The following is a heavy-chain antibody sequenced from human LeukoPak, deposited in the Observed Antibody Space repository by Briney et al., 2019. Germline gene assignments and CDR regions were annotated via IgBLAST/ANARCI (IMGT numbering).Heavy chain of an antibody. V-gene: IGHV4-4*07. CDR2: IYDGGGT. CDR3: ARDVAAVGYYYYYYMDV. CDR1: GGSVNSYY. Sequence: PSETLSLTCTVSGGSVNSYYLSWIRQPAGKTLEWIGRIYDGGGTNYNPSLKSRVTMSVDTSNNQFSLQLRSLTAADTAVYYCARDVAAVGYYYYYYMDVWGKGTTVTISS. D-gene: IGHD6-13*01. J-gene: IGHJ6*03.